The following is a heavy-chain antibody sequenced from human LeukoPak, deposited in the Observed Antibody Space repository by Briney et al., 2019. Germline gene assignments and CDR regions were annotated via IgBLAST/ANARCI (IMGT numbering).Heavy chain of an antibody. CDR1: GYSISSGYY. J-gene: IGHJ3*02. Sequence: SETLSLTCSVSGYSISSGYYWGWIRQAPGKGLEWIGNLYHSGSTYYNPSLKSRVSISVDTSKNQFSLKLSSVTAADTAVYYCARGRGDAFDIWGQGTMVTVSS. CDR2: LYHSGST. V-gene: IGHV4-38-2*02. CDR3: ARGRGDAFDI.